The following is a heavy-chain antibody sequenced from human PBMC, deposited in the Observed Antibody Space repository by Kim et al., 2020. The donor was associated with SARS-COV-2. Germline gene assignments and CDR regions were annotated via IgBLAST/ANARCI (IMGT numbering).Heavy chain of an antibody. V-gene: IGHV2-5*02. D-gene: IGHD3-10*01. CDR3: AHSVGYYGSGSIAYWYFDL. Sequence: SGPTLVKPTQTLTLTCTFSGFSLSTSGVGVGWIRQPPGKALEWLALIYWDDDKRYSPSLKSRLTITKDTSKNQVVLTMTNMDPVDTATYYCAHSVGYYGSGSIAYWYFDLWGRGTLVTVSS. J-gene: IGHJ2*01. CDR1: GFSLSTSGVG. CDR2: IYWDDDK.